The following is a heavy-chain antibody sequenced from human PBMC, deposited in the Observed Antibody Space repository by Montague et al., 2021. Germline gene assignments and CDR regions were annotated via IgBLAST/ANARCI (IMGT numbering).Heavy chain of an antibody. Sequence: SETLSLTCSLSGGSISSRSCNWSRHPARTGLGLMWLGYVSGSTFYYSSLQVRVTMSVYTSTNQISLNLSSMTAADAATYYCSRTFWSGNHHPFDYWGPGIMVSVSS. CDR2: GYVSGST. V-gene: IGHV4-4*07. J-gene: IGHJ4*01. D-gene: IGHD3-3*01. CDR1: GGSISSRS. CDR3: SRTFWSGNHHPFDY.